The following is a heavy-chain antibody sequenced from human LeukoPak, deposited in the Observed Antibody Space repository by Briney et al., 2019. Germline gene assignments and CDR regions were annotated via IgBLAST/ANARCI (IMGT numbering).Heavy chain of an antibody. J-gene: IGHJ4*02. D-gene: IGHD3-10*01. CDR2: ISSSSSYI. CDR3: ARDSGGHGSGDSRELQPFDY. Sequence: PGGSLRLSCAASGFTFSSYSMNWVRQAPGKGLEWVSSISSSSSYIYYADSVKGRFTISRDNAKNSLYLQMNSLRAEDTAVYYCARDSGGHGSGDSRELQPFDYWGQGTLVTVSS. V-gene: IGHV3-21*01. CDR1: GFTFSSYS.